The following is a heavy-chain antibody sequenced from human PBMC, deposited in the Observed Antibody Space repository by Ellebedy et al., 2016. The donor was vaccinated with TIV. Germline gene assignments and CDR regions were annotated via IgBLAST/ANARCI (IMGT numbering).Heavy chain of an antibody. J-gene: IGHJ3*01. CDR3: ARGGGERLRYSFDV. CDR1: GFTFSDYS. V-gene: IGHV3-21*06. D-gene: IGHD3-9*01. Sequence: PGGSLRLSCTASGFTFSDYSMNRVRQAPGKGLEWVSSISDFSAYRFYADSVKGRFTISRDNAKNSLYLQMNSLRDEDTAVYYCARGGGERLRYSFDVWGHGTMVTVSS. CDR2: ISDFSAYR.